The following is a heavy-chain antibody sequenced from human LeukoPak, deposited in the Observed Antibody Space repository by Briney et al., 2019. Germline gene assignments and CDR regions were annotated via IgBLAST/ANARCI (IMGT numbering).Heavy chain of an antibody. Sequence: GGSLRLSCAASGFTFSSYWMSWVRQAPGKGLEWVANIKQDGSEKYYVDSVKGRFTISRDNAKNSLYLQMSSLRAEDTAVYYCTRVEETATTAAIIRKYSYYYYYMDVWGKGNTVTVSS. CDR2: IKQDGSEK. CDR1: GFTFSSYW. CDR3: TRVEETATTAAIIRKYSYYYYYMDV. V-gene: IGHV3-7*01. J-gene: IGHJ6*03. D-gene: IGHD4-11*01.